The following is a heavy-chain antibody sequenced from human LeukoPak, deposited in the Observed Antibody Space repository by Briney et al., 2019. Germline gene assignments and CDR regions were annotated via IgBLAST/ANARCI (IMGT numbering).Heavy chain of an antibody. CDR3: ARGEDGYSLYFDY. D-gene: IGHD5-24*01. V-gene: IGHV4-59*01. CDR2: IYYSGST. J-gene: IGHJ4*02. CDR1: GGSISSYY. Sequence: SETLSLTCTVSGGSISSYYWSWIRQPPGKGLEWIGYIYYSGSTSYNPSLKSRVTISVDTSKNQFSLKLSSVTAADTAVYYCARGEDGYSLYFDYWGQGTLVTVSS.